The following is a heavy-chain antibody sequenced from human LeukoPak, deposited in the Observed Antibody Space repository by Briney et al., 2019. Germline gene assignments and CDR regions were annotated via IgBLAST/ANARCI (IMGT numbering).Heavy chain of an antibody. CDR2: IKSKTDGGTT. CDR3: TTARSRYCSGGSCFDY. J-gene: IGHJ4*02. Sequence: GGSLRLSCAASGFTFSSYAMNGFRQAPGKGLEWVGGIKSKTDGGTTDYAAPVKGRFTISRDDSKNTLYLQMNSLKTEDTAVYYCTTARSRYCSGGSCFDYWGQGTLVTVSS. V-gene: IGHV3-15*01. D-gene: IGHD2-15*01. CDR1: GFTFSSYA.